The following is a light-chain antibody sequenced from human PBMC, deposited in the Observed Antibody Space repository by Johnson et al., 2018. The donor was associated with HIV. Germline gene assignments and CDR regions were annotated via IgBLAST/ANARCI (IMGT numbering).Light chain of an antibody. CDR1: SSNIGNNY. Sequence: QSVLTQPPSVSAAPGQKVTIPCSGSSSNIGNNYVSWYQHLPGTAPKLLIYENNKRPSGIPDRFSASKSGTSATLGITGLQTGDEADYYCGTWDSSLSAYVFGTGTKVTVL. J-gene: IGLJ1*01. CDR3: GTWDSSLSAYV. CDR2: ENN. V-gene: IGLV1-51*02.